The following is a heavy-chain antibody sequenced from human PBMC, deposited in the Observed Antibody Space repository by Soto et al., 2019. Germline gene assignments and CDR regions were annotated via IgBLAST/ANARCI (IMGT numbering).Heavy chain of an antibody. CDR3: ARIVVVVPAATPHDAFDI. V-gene: IGHV1-3*01. CDR2: INAGNGNT. J-gene: IGHJ3*02. D-gene: IGHD2-2*01. CDR1: GYTFTSYA. Sequence: ASVKVSCKASGYTFTSYAMHWVRQAPGQRLEWMGWINAGNGNTKYSRRFQGRVTITRDTSASTAYMELSSLRSEDTAVYYCARIVVVVPAATPHDAFDIWGQGTMVTVSS.